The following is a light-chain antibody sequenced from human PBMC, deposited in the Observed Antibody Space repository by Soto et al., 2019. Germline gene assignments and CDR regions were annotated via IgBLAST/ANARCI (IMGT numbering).Light chain of an antibody. Sequence: EIVMTQSPATLSVSPGARATLSCRASQSVSSNLAWYQQKPGQAPRLLIYGASTRATGIPARFSGSGSGTEFTLSLSSLQAEDFAVYYCQQYNNWPPTVGQGTRLEIK. J-gene: IGKJ5*01. CDR3: QQYNNWPPT. CDR1: QSVSSN. CDR2: GAS. V-gene: IGKV3-15*01.